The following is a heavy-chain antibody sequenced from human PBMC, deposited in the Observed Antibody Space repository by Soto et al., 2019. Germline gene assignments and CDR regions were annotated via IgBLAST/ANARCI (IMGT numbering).Heavy chain of an antibody. V-gene: IGHV3-23*01. J-gene: IGHJ4*02. D-gene: IGHD3-10*01. Sequence: AGGSLRLSWAASGFTFSNYAISWVRQTPGKGLEWVSVISGSGDFTYYADSVKGRFTISRDNPKNTIYLQMNSLRAEDTAVYYCAKGSYGSGSYYNERAFDSWGQGTLVTVSS. CDR3: AKGSYGSGSYYNERAFDS. CDR1: GFTFSNYA. CDR2: ISGSGDFT.